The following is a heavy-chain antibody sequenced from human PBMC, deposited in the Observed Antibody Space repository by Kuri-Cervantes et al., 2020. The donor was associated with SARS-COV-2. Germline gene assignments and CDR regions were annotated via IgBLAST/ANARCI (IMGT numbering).Heavy chain of an antibody. CDR1: GGTFSSYA. CDR3: ARGARKLGSGHAFDI. J-gene: IGHJ3*02. Sequence: SVKVSCKASGGTFSSYAISWVRQAPGQGLEWMGRIIPILGTANYAQKFQGRVTITANKSTSTAYMELSSLRSEDTAVYYCARGARKLGSGHAFDIWGQGTMVTVSS. CDR2: IIPILGTA. V-gene: IGHV1-69*04. D-gene: IGHD7-27*01.